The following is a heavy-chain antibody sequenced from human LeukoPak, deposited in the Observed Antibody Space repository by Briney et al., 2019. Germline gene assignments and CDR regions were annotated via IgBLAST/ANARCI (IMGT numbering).Heavy chain of an antibody. J-gene: IGHJ6*02. CDR1: GGSISSYY. Sequence: SETLSLTCTVSGGSISSYYWSWIRQPPGKGLEWIGYIYYGGSTNYNPSLKSRVIISVDTSKSQFSLKLSSVTAADTAVYCCARLSRGAYYYGMDVWGQGTTVTVSS. CDR3: ARLSRGAYYYGMDV. V-gene: IGHV4-59*08. CDR2: IYYGGST. D-gene: IGHD3-16*01.